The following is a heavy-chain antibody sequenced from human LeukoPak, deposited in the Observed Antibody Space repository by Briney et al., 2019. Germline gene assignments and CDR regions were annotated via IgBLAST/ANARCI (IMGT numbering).Heavy chain of an antibody. V-gene: IGHV5-51*01. CDR1: GYNFITYW. CDR2: IYPGDSDT. D-gene: IGHD2-15*01. CDR3: ARQQQFCSGGNCYSLNAFDL. J-gene: IGHJ3*01. Sequence: GESLKISCKGSGYNFITYWIGWVRQMPGKGLEWMGIIYPGDSDTRYSPPFQGQVTISADKSISTAYLQWSSLKASDTAMYYCARQQQFCSGGNCYSLNAFDLWGQGTVVTVSS.